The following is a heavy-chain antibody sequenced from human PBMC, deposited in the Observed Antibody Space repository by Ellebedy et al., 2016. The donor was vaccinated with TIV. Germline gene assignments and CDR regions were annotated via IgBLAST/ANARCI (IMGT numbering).Heavy chain of an antibody. CDR3: ARRGYGSGRYNWFDP. J-gene: IGHJ5*02. Sequence: SETLSLTXAVYGGSFSGYYRSWIRQPPGKGLEWIGEINHSGSTNYNPSLKSRVTISVDTSKNQFSLKLSSVTAADTAVYYCARRGYGSGRYNWFDPWGQGTLVTVSS. CDR1: GGSFSGYY. D-gene: IGHD3-10*01. CDR2: INHSGST. V-gene: IGHV4-34*01.